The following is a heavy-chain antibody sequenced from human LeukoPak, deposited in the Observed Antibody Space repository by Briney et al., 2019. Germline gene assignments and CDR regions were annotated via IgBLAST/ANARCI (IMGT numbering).Heavy chain of an antibody. J-gene: IGHJ4*02. CDR2: IWYDGSNK. Sequence: GRSLRLSCAASGFTFSSYGMHWVRQAPGKGLEWVAVIWYDGSNKYYADSVKGRFTISRDNSKNTLYLQMNSLRAEDTAVYYCASTYCGGDCLPTYFDYWGQGTLVTVSS. CDR1: GFTFSSYG. D-gene: IGHD2-21*02. CDR3: ASTYCGGDCLPTYFDY. V-gene: IGHV3-33*01.